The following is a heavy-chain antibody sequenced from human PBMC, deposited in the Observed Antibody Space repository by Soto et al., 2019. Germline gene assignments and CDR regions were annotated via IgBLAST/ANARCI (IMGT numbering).Heavy chain of an antibody. CDR3: SADHPHMAMGWPV. Sequence: SVKVSCKAAGFDFGSFGIQFLRQTRGRGLEWIGWIVVVSGSTSYARHFQGRVAISRDMSSSTAYLDLYDLKSDDTAVYFCSADHPHMAMGWPVWGQGTTVTVSS. V-gene: IGHV1-58*02. CDR2: IVVVSGST. D-gene: IGHD1-26*01. CDR1: GFDFGSFG. J-gene: IGHJ6*02.